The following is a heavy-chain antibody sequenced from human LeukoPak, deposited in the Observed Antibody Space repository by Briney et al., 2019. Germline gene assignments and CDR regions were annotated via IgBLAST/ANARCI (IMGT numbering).Heavy chain of an antibody. Sequence: GRSLRLSCAASGFTFSNYAMQWVRQAPGKGLEWVAVIWYDGSNKYYADSVKGRFTISRDNSKNTLYLQMNSLRAEDTAVYYCARGDSGYDFLDYWGQGTLVTVSS. CDR1: GFTFSNYA. V-gene: IGHV3-33*08. CDR3: ARGDSGYDFLDY. D-gene: IGHD5-12*01. J-gene: IGHJ4*02. CDR2: IWYDGSNK.